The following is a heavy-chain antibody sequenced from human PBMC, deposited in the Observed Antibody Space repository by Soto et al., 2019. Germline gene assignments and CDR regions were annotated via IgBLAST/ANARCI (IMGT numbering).Heavy chain of an antibody. CDR1: GFTXSSYS. Sequence: GGSLRLSCAASGFTXSSYSMNWVRQAPGKGLEWVSSISSSSSYIYYADSVKGRFTISRDNAKNSLYLQMNSLRAEDTAVYYCARGHTAMVYYYYYGMDVWGQGTTVTVSS. V-gene: IGHV3-21*01. CDR3: ARGHTAMVYYYYYGMDV. D-gene: IGHD5-18*01. CDR2: ISSSSSYI. J-gene: IGHJ6*02.